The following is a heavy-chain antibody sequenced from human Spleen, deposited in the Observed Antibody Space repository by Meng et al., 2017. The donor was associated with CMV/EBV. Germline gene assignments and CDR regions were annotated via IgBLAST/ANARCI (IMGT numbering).Heavy chain of an antibody. Sequence: ASVKVSCKASGYTFTSYDINWVRQATGQGLEWMGLMNPNSGNTAYAQKFQGRVTMTRDTSINTAYLELSSLSSEDTAVYYCARWVWSGSGWFDPWGQGTLVTVS. V-gene: IGHV1-8*01. CDR2: MNPNSGNT. CDR1: GYTFTSYD. J-gene: IGHJ5*02. D-gene: IGHD3-3*01. CDR3: ARWVWSGSGWFDP.